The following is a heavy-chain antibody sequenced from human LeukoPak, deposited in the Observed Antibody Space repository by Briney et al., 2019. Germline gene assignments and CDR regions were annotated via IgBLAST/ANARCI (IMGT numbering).Heavy chain of an antibody. V-gene: IGHV1-2*02. J-gene: IGHJ1*01. Sequence: ASVKVSCKASGYTFTGYYIHWVRQAPGQGLEWMGWINPNSGGTNYAQKFQGRVTMTRDTSISTAHMELSRLRSDDTAVYYCARAGSYQLIYGYFQHWGQATLVTVSS. CDR1: GYTFTGYY. CDR3: ARAGSYQLIYGYFQH. D-gene: IGHD2-2*02. CDR2: INPNSGGT.